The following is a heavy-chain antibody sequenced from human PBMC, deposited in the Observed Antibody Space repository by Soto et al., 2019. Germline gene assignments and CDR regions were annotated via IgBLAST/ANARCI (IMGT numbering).Heavy chain of an antibody. D-gene: IGHD2-2*01. V-gene: IGHV1-69*13. CDR2: IIPIFGTP. Sequence: SVKVSCKASDKTFLSYGISWVRQAPGQGLEWMGGIIPIFGTPDYAQKFQGRVTITADESTRTASMELSSLRSDDTAVYYCARERSVGYCITTTCPKPFYYYAMDVWGQGTTVTVSS. J-gene: IGHJ6*02. CDR3: ARERSVGYCITTTCPKPFYYYAMDV. CDR1: DKTFLSYG.